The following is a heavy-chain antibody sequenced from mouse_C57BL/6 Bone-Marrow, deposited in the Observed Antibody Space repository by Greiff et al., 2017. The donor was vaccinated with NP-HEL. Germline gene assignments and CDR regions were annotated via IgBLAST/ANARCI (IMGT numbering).Heavy chain of an antibody. CDR1: GYTFTSYG. V-gene: IGHV1-81*01. Sequence: VQLQQSGAELVRPGASVKLSCKASGYTFTSYGISWVKQRTGQGLEWIGEIYPRSGNTYYNEKFKGKATLTADKSSSTAYMELRSLTSEDSAVYFCAREGNWPYFDCWGRGTTLTVSS. D-gene: IGHD4-1*01. CDR3: AREGNWPYFDC. CDR2: IYPRSGNT. J-gene: IGHJ2*01.